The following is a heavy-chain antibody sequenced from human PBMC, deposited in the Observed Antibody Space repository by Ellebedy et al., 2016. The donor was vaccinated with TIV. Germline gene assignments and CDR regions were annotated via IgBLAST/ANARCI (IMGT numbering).Heavy chain of an antibody. CDR1: GGSVSSTRYY. CDR2: VYYSGSP. CDR3: ARDPALPRGRFDP. V-gene: IGHV4-39*02. Sequence: MPSETLSLTCSVSGGSVSSTRYYWACIRQPPGKGLEYIGSVYYSGSPYYNPSFKSRVTLSADTSKNQFSLNLRTVTAADTAVYYCARDPALPRGRFDPWGQGTLVTVSS. J-gene: IGHJ5*02.